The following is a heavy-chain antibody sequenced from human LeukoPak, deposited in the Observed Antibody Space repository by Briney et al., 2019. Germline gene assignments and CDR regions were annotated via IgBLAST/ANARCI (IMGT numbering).Heavy chain of an antibody. CDR3: ARDRPNYYGSDGHYYRRDGDY. CDR2: ITSRGEST. V-gene: IGHV3-23*01. J-gene: IGHJ4*02. CDR1: GFTISIYA. Sequence: GGSLRLSCAASGFTISIYAMSWVRQAPGKGLQWVSSITSRGESTWYVDSVKGRFTITRDNSENTLYLQMHSLRAEDTAVYYCARDRPNYYGSDGHYYRRDGDYWGRGTLVSVSS. D-gene: IGHD3-22*01.